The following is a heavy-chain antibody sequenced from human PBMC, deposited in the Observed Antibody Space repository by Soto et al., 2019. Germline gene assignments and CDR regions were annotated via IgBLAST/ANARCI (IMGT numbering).Heavy chain of an antibody. CDR1: GFSFGSYA. J-gene: IGHJ4*02. Sequence: GGSLRLSCVASGFSFGSYALTWVRQAPGKGLEWVSTISGSDGKTFYADAVKGRFSISRDISQSTLYLQMNGLRADDTAIYYCARWGYLDYWGQGTRVTVSS. V-gene: IGHV3-23*01. CDR3: ARWGYLDY. D-gene: IGHD1-26*01. CDR2: ISGSDGKT.